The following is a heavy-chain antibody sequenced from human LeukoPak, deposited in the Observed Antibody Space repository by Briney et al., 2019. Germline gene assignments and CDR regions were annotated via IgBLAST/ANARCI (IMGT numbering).Heavy chain of an antibody. CDR2: IIPILGIA. CDR3: ARDNTWSSASARFDP. V-gene: IGHV1-69*04. D-gene: IGHD2-15*01. Sequence: GASVKVSCKASGGTFSSYAISWVRQAPGQGLEWMGRIIPILGIANYAQKFQGRVTITADKSTSTAYMELSSLRSEDTAVYYCARDNTWSSASARFDPWGQGTLVTVSS. CDR1: GGTFSSYA. J-gene: IGHJ5*02.